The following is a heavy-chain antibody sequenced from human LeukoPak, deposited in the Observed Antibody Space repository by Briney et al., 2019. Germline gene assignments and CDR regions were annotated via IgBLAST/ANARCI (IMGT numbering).Heavy chain of an antibody. V-gene: IGHV3-48*03. Sequence: GGSLRLSCAASGFTFSSYEMNWVRQAPGKGLEWVSYISSSGSTIYYADSVKGRFTISRDNAKNSLYLQMNSLRAEDTAVYCCARDSYGYDYWGQGTLVTVSS. CDR2: ISSSGSTI. J-gene: IGHJ4*02. CDR1: GFTFSSYE. D-gene: IGHD5-18*01. CDR3: ARDSYGYDY.